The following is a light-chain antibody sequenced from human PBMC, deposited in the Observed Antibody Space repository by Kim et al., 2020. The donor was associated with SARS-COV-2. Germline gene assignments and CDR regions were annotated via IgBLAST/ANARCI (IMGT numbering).Light chain of an antibody. Sequence: VSPGESATRSCRASQSISSNLAWYQQKPGQAPRLLIYGASTRATGVPARFSGDESGTEFTLTISSLQSEDFAVYYCQQYNGWPPYSFGQGTKLEI. J-gene: IGKJ2*03. CDR3: QQYNGWPPYS. CDR2: GAS. V-gene: IGKV3-15*01. CDR1: QSISSN.